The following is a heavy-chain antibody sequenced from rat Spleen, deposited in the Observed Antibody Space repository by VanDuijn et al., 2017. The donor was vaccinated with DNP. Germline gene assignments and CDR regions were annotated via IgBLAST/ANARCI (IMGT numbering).Heavy chain of an antibody. CDR1: GFSLTSHH. Sequence: QVQLKESGPGLVQPSQTLSLACTVSGFSLTSHHVHWVRQPSGKGLEWMGVVWIGGTTHISSIFKSRVSISRDTSKSQVFLEVNRLQSEDTATYYCARDGQWDYLDYWGQGVMVTVAS. V-gene: IGHV2-30*01. J-gene: IGHJ2*01. CDR2: VWIGGTT. CDR3: ARDGQWDYLDY. D-gene: IGHD1-1*01.